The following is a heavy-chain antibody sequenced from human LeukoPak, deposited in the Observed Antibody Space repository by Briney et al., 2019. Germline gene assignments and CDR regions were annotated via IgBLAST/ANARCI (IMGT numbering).Heavy chain of an antibody. D-gene: IGHD6-13*01. Sequence: GASVKVSCTPSGYTFTSYDINWVRQATGQGLEWMGWMNPNSGNTGYAQRFQGRVTVTRNTSISTAYMELSSLRSEDTAVYYCARGRRAAAGQDYWGQGTLVTVS. CDR3: ARGRRAAAGQDY. J-gene: IGHJ4*02. CDR2: MNPNSGNT. CDR1: GYTFTSYD. V-gene: IGHV1-8*01.